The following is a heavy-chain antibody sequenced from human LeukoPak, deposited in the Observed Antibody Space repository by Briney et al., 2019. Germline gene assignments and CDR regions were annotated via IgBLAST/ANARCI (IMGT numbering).Heavy chain of an antibody. D-gene: IGHD1-26*01. V-gene: IGHV4-34*01. J-gene: IGHJ4*02. CDR3: ARGTTREPTSP. CDR1: GGSFSGYY. CDR2: INHSGST. Sequence: SETLCLTCAVYGGSFSGYYWSWIRQPPGKGLEWIGEINHSGSTNYNPSLKSRVTISVDTSKNQFSLKLSSVTAADTAVYYCARGTTREPTSPWGQGTLVTVSS.